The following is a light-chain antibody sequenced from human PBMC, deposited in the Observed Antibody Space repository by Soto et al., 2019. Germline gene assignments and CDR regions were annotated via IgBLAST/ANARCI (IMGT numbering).Light chain of an antibody. Sequence: EIVLTQSPGTLSLSVGERVTLSCRASQSVSSYLAWYQQTPGQAPRLLIYDTSNRATGTPDRFSGRASGTDFTLTIRRLEPEDFTVYYCQQYGRSPFTFSGGTTVEIK. CDR3: QQYGRSPFT. CDR1: QSVSSY. CDR2: DTS. V-gene: IGKV3-20*01. J-gene: IGKJ4*01.